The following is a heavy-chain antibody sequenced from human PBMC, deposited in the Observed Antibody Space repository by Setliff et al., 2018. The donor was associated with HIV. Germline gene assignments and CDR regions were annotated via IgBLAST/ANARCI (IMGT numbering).Heavy chain of an antibody. CDR3: ARGRHCMDGRCYPHYYYYHYMDV. V-gene: IGHV4-34*01. J-gene: IGHJ6*03. CDR2: IHLIGRT. D-gene: IGHD2-15*01. Sequence: LSLTCAVYGGSFSGYYWNWIRQPPGKGLEWVGEIHLIGRTNYNPSLKSRVTISLDTSKNQFSLKLSSVTAADTAVYYCARGRHCMDGRCYPHYYYYHYMDVWAKGTTVTVSS. CDR1: GGSFSGYY.